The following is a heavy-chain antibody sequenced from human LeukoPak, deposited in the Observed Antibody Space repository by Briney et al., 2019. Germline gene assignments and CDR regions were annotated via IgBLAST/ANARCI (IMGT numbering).Heavy chain of an antibody. CDR1: GFTFSSYE. J-gene: IGHJ4*02. CDR2: ISSSSSYI. Sequence: KPGGSLRLSCAASGFTFSSYEMNWVRQAPGKGLEWVSSISSSSSYIYYADSVKGRFTISRDNAKNSLYLQMNSLRAEDTAVYYCARVVGVANGRYFDWLLSTHFDYWGQGTLVTVSS. CDR3: ARVVGVANGRYFDWLLSTHFDY. V-gene: IGHV3-21*01. D-gene: IGHD3-9*01.